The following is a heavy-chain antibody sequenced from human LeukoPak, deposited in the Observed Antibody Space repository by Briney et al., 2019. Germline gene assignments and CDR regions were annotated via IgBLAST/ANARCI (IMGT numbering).Heavy chain of an antibody. CDR2: ISSSSSYI. Sequence: GGSLRLSCAASGFTFSSYSMNWVRQAPGKGLEWVSSISSSSSYIYSADSVKGRFTISRDNAKNSLYLQMNSLRAEDTAVYYCARVVYYDSSGPNFDYWGQGTLVTVSS. J-gene: IGHJ4*02. D-gene: IGHD3-22*01. V-gene: IGHV3-21*01. CDR1: GFTFSSYS. CDR3: ARVVYYDSSGPNFDY.